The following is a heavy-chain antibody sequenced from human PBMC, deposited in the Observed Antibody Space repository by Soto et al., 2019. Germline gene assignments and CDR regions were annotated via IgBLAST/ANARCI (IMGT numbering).Heavy chain of an antibody. CDR3: AIDRPRYCSGGSCYSGFWFDP. D-gene: IGHD2-15*01. Sequence: PGESLKISCQSSGYTFSNFWIGWVRQLPGKGLEWMGIIYPGDHETRYSPSFHGQVTISADRSINTAYLQWNSLEASDTAVYYCAIDRPRYCSGGSCYSGFWFDPWGQGTLVTVSS. J-gene: IGHJ5*02. CDR1: GYTFSNFW. CDR2: IYPGDHET. V-gene: IGHV5-51*01.